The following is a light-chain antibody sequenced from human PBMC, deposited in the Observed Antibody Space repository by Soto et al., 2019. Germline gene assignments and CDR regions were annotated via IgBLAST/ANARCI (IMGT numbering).Light chain of an antibody. J-gene: IGLJ3*02. Sequence: QSVLTQPRSASGSPGQSVTIYCTGTSSDVGAYNYVSWYQQHPGKAPKLMIYDVSKRPSGVPYRFSGSKSGNAASLTVSGLQGEDEADYYCSSYAGSSWVFGGGTKLTVL. CDR2: DVS. V-gene: IGLV2-8*01. CDR3: SSYAGSSWV. CDR1: SSDVGAYNY.